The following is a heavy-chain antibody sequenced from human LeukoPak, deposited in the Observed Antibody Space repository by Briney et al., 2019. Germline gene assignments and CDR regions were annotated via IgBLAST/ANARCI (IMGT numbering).Heavy chain of an antibody. D-gene: IGHD3-9*01. CDR3: ARDKGLAIRAYDI. Sequence: GRSLRLSCVPSAFTFSTDNMNSVRHAPRKWLDWVAFIDAGGNYIQYADSVKGRFIISRDNAQNSLFLEVNSLRVEDTAVYYCARDKGLAIRAYDIWGQGTMVTVSS. J-gene: IGHJ3*02. CDR1: AFTFSTDN. V-gene: IGHV3-21*06. CDR2: IDAGGNYI.